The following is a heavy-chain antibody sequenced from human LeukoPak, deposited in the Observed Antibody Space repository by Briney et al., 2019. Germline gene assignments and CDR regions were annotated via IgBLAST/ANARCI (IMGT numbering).Heavy chain of an antibody. Sequence: SETLSLTCNVSGGSISSYYWSWIRQPPGKGLEWIGYIYYTGSTTYHPSLKSRVTMSVDTSKNQFSLNLTSVTAADTAVYYCARHTQALYYFDYWGQGTLVTVSS. CDR2: IYYTGST. V-gene: IGHV4-59*08. CDR3: ARHTQALYYFDY. CDR1: GGSISSYY. J-gene: IGHJ4*02.